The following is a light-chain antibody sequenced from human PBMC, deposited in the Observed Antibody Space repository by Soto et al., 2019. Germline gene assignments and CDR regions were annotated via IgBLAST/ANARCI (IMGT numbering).Light chain of an antibody. Sequence: QSALTQPASVSGSPGQSITISCTGTSSDVGGYNYVSWYQQHPGKAPKLMIYDVSNRPSGVSNRFSGSKSGNTASLTISGLPAEDAADYYGSSYTSSSTLYVVFGGGTKVTVL. V-gene: IGLV2-14*01. CDR3: SSYTSSSTLYVV. CDR2: DVS. J-gene: IGLJ2*01. CDR1: SSDVGGYNY.